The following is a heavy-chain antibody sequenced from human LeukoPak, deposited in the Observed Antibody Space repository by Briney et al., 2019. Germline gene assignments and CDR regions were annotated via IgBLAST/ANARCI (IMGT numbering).Heavy chain of an antibody. V-gene: IGHV3-7*01. CDR1: GFTFSSYW. Sequence: PGGSLRLSCAASGFTFSSYWMSWVRQAQGKGLEWVAHIKQDGSEKYYVDSVKGRFTISRDNAKNSLYLQMNSLRAEDTAVYYCARTGYSSSSGLYYYYYYYMDVWGKGTTVTVSS. CDR2: IKQDGSEK. CDR3: ARTGYSSSSGLYYYYYYYMDV. J-gene: IGHJ6*03. D-gene: IGHD6-6*01.